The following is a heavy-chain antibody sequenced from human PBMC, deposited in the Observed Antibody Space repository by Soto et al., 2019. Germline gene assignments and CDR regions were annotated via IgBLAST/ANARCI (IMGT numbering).Heavy chain of an antibody. Sequence: EVHLVESGGGLVKPGGSLRLSCAVSGFTFSSCTMNWVRQAPGKGLEWVSSISPSTSHIYYTDSVKGRFTISRDNAKNSLFLPMNSLRAADTAVYYCSGCSGGACHRNYGMDVWGQGTTVTVSS. CDR3: SGCSGGACHRNYGMDV. CDR1: GFTFSSCT. V-gene: IGHV3-21*01. J-gene: IGHJ6*02. D-gene: IGHD2-15*01. CDR2: ISPSTSHI.